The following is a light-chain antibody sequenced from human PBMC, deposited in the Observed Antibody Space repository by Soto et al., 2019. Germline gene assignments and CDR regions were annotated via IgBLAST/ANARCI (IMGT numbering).Light chain of an antibody. J-gene: IGLJ2*01. CDR3: AAWDDSLSGVV. V-gene: IGLV1-47*02. CDR2: SNN. CDR1: SANIGSKF. Sequence: QSVLSQQPSASATPGQTVTISCSGTSANIGSKFVYWYQQVPGKAPKLLIFSNNQRPSGVPDRFSASKSGTSASLAIRALRSEDEADYYCAAWDDSLSGVVFGGGTKLTVL.